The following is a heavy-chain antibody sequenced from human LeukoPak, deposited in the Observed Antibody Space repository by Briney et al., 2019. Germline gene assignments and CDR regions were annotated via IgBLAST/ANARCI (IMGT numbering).Heavy chain of an antibody. Sequence: SETLSLTCTVSGGSISSYYWSWIRQPPGKGLEWIGSIFYSGSTNYNPSLKSRVTISVDTSKNQFSLKLTSLTAADTAVYYCARTAGYYYHMDVWGKGTTVTVSS. CDR2: IFYSGST. CDR3: ARTAGYYYHMDV. J-gene: IGHJ6*03. CDR1: GGSISSYY. V-gene: IGHV4-59*01.